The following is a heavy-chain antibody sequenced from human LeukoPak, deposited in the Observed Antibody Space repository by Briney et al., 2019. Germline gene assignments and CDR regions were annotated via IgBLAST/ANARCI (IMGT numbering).Heavy chain of an antibody. CDR2: INPNSGGT. D-gene: IGHD5-18*01. V-gene: IGHV1-2*02. CDR1: GYTFTGYY. Sequence: GASVKVSCKASGYTFTGYYMHWVRQGPGQGLEWMGWINPNSGGTNYAQKFQGRVTMTRDTSISTAYMELSRLRSDDTAVYYCARGLYSYGQYYFDYWGQGTLVTVSS. CDR3: ARGLYSYGQYYFDY. J-gene: IGHJ4*02.